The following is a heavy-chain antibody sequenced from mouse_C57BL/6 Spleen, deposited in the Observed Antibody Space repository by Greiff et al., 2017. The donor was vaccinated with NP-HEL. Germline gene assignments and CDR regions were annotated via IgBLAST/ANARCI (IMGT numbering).Heavy chain of an antibody. CDR1: GYTFTDYY. CDR2: INPYNGGT. CDR3: ARSFGYSYFDY. D-gene: IGHD2-3*01. J-gene: IGHJ2*01. Sequence: EVQLQQSGPVLVKPGASVKMSCKASGYTFTDYYMNWVKQSHGKSLEWIGVINPYNGGTSYNQKFKGKATLTVDKSSSTAYMELNSLTSEDSAVYYCARSFGYSYFDYWGQGTTLTVSS. V-gene: IGHV1-19*01.